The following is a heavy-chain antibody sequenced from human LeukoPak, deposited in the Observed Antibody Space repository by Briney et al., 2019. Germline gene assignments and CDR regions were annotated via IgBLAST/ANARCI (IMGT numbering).Heavy chain of an antibody. CDR2: IYTSGST. J-gene: IGHJ4*02. V-gene: IGHV4-61*02. CDR1: GGSISSGSYY. D-gene: IGHD3-22*01. Sequence: TSETLSLTCTVSGGSISSGSYYWSWIRQPAGKGLEWIGRIYTSGSTNYNPSLKSRVTMSEDTSENQFSLKLSSVTAADTAVYYCARGGYYYDSSGYYSFDYWGQGTLVTVSS. CDR3: ARGGYYYDSSGYYSFDY.